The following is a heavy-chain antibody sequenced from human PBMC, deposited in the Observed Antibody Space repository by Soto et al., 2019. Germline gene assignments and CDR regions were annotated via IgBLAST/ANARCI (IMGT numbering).Heavy chain of an antibody. CDR1: GYTFTSYG. CDR3: AREVPIHLWTVPYYYYYGMDV. Sequence: QVQLVQSGAEVKKPGASVKVSCKASGYTFTSYGISWVRQAPGQGLEWMGWISAYNGNTNYAQKLQGRVTMTTDTSTSTAYMELRSLRSDDTAVYYCAREVPIHLWTVPYYYYYGMDVWGQGTTVTVSS. J-gene: IGHJ6*02. V-gene: IGHV1-18*01. CDR2: ISAYNGNT. D-gene: IGHD5-18*01.